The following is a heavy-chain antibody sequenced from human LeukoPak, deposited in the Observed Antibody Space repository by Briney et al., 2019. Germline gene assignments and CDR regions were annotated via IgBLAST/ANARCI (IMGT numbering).Heavy chain of an antibody. V-gene: IGHV3-74*01. CDR1: GFTFSSYW. CDR3: ARGLGSPVPTWFDP. D-gene: IGHD3-16*01. CDR2: INTDGSGT. Sequence: GGSLRLSCAASGFTFSSYWMHWVRQAPGKGLVWASRINTDGSGTSYADSVKGRFTISRDNAKNTLYLQMNSLRAEDTAVYYCARGLGSPVPTWFDPWGQGTLVTVSS. J-gene: IGHJ5*02.